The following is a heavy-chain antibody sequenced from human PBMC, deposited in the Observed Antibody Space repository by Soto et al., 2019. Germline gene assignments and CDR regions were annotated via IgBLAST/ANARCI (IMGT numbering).Heavy chain of an antibody. V-gene: IGHV1-2*04. D-gene: IGHD3-10*01. J-gene: IGHJ6*02. Sequence: GASVKVSCKASGYTFTGYYMHWVRQAPGQGLEWMGWINPNSGGTNYAQKFQGWVTVTRDTSISTAYMELSRLRSDDTAVYYCARAVYYYGSGSYYMPSYYYYGMDVRGQGTTVTVSS. CDR1: GYTFTGYY. CDR2: INPNSGGT. CDR3: ARAVYYYGSGSYYMPSYYYYGMDV.